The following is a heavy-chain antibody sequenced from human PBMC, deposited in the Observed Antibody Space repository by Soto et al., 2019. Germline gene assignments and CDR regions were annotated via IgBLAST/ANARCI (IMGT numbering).Heavy chain of an antibody. J-gene: IGHJ4*02. CDR1: GYKFINHY. CDR3: ARDSSASATSYSFDN. D-gene: IGHD6-25*01. V-gene: IGHV1-46*01. CDR2: INPNGGGT. Sequence: ASVKVSCKASGYKFINHYMHWVRQVPGVGLERMGIINPNGGGTDYSQKFQGRVTMTRDTSANTVHMELSSLRSEDTGVYFCARDSSASATSYSFDNWGQGTLVTVSS.